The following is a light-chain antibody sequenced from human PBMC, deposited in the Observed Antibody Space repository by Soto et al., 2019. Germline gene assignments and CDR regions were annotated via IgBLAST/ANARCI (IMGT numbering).Light chain of an antibody. V-gene: IGKV1-8*01. CDR2: AAS. CDR1: QGISSY. CDR3: QQDYSYPRT. J-gene: IGKJ1*01. Sequence: AIRMTQSPSSFSASTGDRVTITCRASQGISSYLAWYQQKPGKAPKLLIYAASTLQSGVPSRFSGSGSGTDFTLTISCLQSEDFETYYCQQDYSYPRTFGQGTKVDIK.